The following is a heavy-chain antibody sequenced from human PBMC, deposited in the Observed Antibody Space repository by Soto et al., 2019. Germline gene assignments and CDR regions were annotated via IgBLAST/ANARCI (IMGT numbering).Heavy chain of an antibody. Sequence: PGGSLRLSCAASGFTFSSYSMNWVRQAPGKGLEWVSSISSSSSYIYYADSVKGRFTISRDNAKNSLYLQMNSLRAEDTAVYYCARDIDYYDSSGYSSGIAYWGQGTLVTVSS. D-gene: IGHD3-22*01. CDR1: GFTFSSYS. CDR2: ISSSSSYI. V-gene: IGHV3-21*01. J-gene: IGHJ4*02. CDR3: ARDIDYYDSSGYSSGIAY.